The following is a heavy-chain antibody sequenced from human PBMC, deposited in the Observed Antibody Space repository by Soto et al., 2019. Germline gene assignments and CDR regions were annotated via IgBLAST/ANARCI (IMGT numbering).Heavy chain of an antibody. D-gene: IGHD3-22*01. CDR3: ARYRTRMDSSGYXLKPINWFDP. V-gene: IGHV4-39*01. J-gene: IGHJ5*02. Sequence: QLQLQESGPGLVKPSETLSLTCTVSGGSISSSSYYWGWIRQPPGKGLEWIGSIYYSGSTYYNPSLKSRVTISVDTSKNPFSLKLSSVTAADTAVYYCARYRTRMDSSGYXLKPINWFDPWGQGTLVTVSS. CDR1: GGSISSSSYY. CDR2: IYYSGST.